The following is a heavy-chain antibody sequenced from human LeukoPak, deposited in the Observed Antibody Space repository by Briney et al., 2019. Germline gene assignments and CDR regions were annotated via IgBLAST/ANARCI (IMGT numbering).Heavy chain of an antibody. CDR2: IYHSGST. V-gene: IGHV4-38-2*01. CDR3: ARVEAAD. J-gene: IGHJ4*02. D-gene: IGHD2-15*01. CDR1: GYSISSGYY. Sequence: AETLSLTCAVSGYSISSGYYWGWIRQPPGKGLEWIGSIYHSGSTYYNPSLKSRVTISVDTSKNQFSLKLSSVTAADTAVYYCARVEAADWGQGTLVTVSS.